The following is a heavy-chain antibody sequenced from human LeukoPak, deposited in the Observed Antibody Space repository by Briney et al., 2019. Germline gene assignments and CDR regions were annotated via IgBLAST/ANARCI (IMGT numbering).Heavy chain of an antibody. CDR2: ISGSGGST. J-gene: IGHJ4*02. CDR1: GFTFSSYA. Sequence: TGGSLRLSCAASGFTFSSYAMSWVRQAPGRGLEWVSAISGSGGSTYYADSVKGRFTISRDNSKNTLYLQMNSLRAEDTAVYYCAKDLGYCSGGSCPPSNYWGQGTLVTVSS. CDR3: AKDLGYCSGGSCPPSNY. V-gene: IGHV3-23*01. D-gene: IGHD2-15*01.